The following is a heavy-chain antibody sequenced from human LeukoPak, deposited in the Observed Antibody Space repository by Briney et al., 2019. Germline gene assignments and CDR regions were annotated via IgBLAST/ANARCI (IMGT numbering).Heavy chain of an antibody. CDR2: IKAGNGIT. CDR3: AREGYYHDVSGFYDY. D-gene: IGHD3-22*01. V-gene: IGHV1-3*03. CDR1: GYTFSHYA. Sequence: ASVKVSCKASGYTFSHYAIHCVRQAPVQSLEGMGWIKAGNGITKYSQEFQGRVTITRDTSASTAYMELSSLRSEDMAVYYCAREGYYHDVSGFYDYWGQGTVVTVSS. J-gene: IGHJ4*02.